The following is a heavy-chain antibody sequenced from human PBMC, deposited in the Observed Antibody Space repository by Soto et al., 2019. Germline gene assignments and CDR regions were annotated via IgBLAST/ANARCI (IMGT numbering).Heavy chain of an antibody. CDR3: ATSYGSGSYTVSLFDY. V-gene: IGHV1-24*01. CDR2: FDPEDGET. J-gene: IGHJ4*02. D-gene: IGHD3-10*01. Sequence: GASVKVSCKVSGYTLTELSMHWVRQAPGKGLEWMGGFDPEDGETIYAQKFQGRVTMTEDTSTDTAYMELSSLRSEDTAVYYCATSYGSGSYTVSLFDYWGQGTLVTVSS. CDR1: GYTLTELS.